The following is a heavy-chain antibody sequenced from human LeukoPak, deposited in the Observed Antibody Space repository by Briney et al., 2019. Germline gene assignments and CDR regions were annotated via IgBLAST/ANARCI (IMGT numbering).Heavy chain of an antibody. CDR1: GGSISSYY. CDR3: AVTGLDAFDI. Sequence: SETLSLTCTVSGGSISSYYWSWLRQPPGKGLEWIGYIYYSGSTNYNPSLKSRVTISVDTSKNQFSLKLSSVTAADTAVYYCAVTGLDAFDIWGQGTMVTVSS. J-gene: IGHJ3*02. D-gene: IGHD2/OR15-2a*01. CDR2: IYYSGST. V-gene: IGHV4-59*01.